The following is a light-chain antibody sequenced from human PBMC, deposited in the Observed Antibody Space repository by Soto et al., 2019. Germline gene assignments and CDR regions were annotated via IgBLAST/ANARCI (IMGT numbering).Light chain of an antibody. Sequence: DIVMTQSPDSLAVSLGERATINCKSSQSILYSSHNKNYLAWYQQKPGQPPKLLIYWASTRESGVPDRFSGSGSGTDFTLTISSLQAGDVAVYYCQQYYDAPQTFGQGTKVEIK. V-gene: IGKV4-1*01. J-gene: IGKJ1*01. CDR2: WAS. CDR3: QQYYDAPQT. CDR1: QSILYSSHNKNY.